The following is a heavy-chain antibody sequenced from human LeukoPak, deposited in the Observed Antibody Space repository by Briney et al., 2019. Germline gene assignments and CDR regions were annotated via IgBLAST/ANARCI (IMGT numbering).Heavy chain of an antibody. V-gene: IGHV3-53*01. Sequence: GGSLRLSCAASGFTVSSNYMSWVRQAPGKGLEWVSIIYSGGSTYYADSVKGRFTISRDNSKNTLYLQMNSLRAEDTAVYYCASRDYYDSSGYSDAFDIWGQGTMVAVSS. CDR1: GFTVSSNY. CDR2: IYSGGST. D-gene: IGHD3-22*01. J-gene: IGHJ3*02. CDR3: ASRDYYDSSGYSDAFDI.